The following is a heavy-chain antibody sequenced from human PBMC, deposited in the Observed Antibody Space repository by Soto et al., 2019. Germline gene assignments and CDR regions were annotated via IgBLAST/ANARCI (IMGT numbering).Heavy chain of an antibody. Sequence: ASVKVSSKTSGYTFTSYGISWVRQAPGQGLEWMGWISAYNNNTNYAQKLQGRITMTTDPSTSTVYMELRSLRSDDTAVYYCSRVTIFGVAPGDYWGQATLVTVPS. CDR2: ISAYNNNT. CDR3: SRVTIFGVAPGDY. CDR1: GYTFTSYG. V-gene: IGHV1-18*01. J-gene: IGHJ4*02. D-gene: IGHD3-3*01.